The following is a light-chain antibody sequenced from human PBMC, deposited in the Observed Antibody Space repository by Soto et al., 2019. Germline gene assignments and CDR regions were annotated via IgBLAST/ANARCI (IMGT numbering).Light chain of an antibody. CDR3: QQYSRSIS. V-gene: IGKV3-20*01. J-gene: IGKJ4*01. CDR2: EAS. CDR1: QTVTGDY. Sequence: DIVLTQSPGTLSVSPRGRVSVSCRARQTVTGDYLAWYQQKPGQAPRLLIYEASLRATGIPDRFSGSGSDTDFTLTINGVEAEDSGIYYCQQYSRSISFGGGTKLHIK.